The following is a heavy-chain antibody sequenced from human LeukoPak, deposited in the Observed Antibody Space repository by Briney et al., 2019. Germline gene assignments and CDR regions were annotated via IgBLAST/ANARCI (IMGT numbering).Heavy chain of an antibody. V-gene: IGHV3-23*01. CDR3: VKDDNSGWFPPLDF. D-gene: IGHD6-19*01. J-gene: IGHJ4*02. CDR2: INRSGDST. CDR1: GFTFYSYG. Sequence: GSLRLSCAASGFTFYSYGMNWVRQAPGKGLEGVSGINRSGDSTSYADSVKGRFTISRDNSKNTLYLQMNSLRAEDTAVYYCVKDDNSGWFPPLDFWGQGTLVTVSS.